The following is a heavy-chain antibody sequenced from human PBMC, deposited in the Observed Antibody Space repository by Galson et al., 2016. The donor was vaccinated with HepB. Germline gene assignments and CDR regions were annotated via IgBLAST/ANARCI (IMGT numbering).Heavy chain of an antibody. J-gene: IGHJ4*02. V-gene: IGHV3-74*01. CDR3: ARGGVAGTRKGDFDY. D-gene: IGHD6-19*01. CDR2: ISSDGMST. CDR1: GFTFSRYW. Sequence: SLRLSCAASGFTFSRYWMHWVRQGPGKGLVWVSRISSDGMSTTYADSVKGRFIISRDNAKNTLYLQMSSLRAEDTAVYYCARGGVAGTRKGDFDYWGQGTLVTVSS.